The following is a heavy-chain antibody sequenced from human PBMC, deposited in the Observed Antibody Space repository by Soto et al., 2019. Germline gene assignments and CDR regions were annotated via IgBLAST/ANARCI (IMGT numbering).Heavy chain of an antibody. CDR3: ARKSVYYGDYYYMDV. Sequence: GGPLSLPSPASVFTSTDYYTSWIRQAPGQGLEWVSYISSSGSTISYADSAKGRYTLSRDNAQNSLYLPMNTLRAPDTPLYYSARKSVYYGDYYYMDVWGKGTTVTVSS. V-gene: IGHV3-11*01. D-gene: IGHD4-17*01. CDR1: VFTSTDYY. J-gene: IGHJ6*03. CDR2: ISSSGSTI.